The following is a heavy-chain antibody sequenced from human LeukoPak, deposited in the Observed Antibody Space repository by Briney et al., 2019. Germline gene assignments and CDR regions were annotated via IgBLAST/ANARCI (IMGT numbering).Heavy chain of an antibody. CDR2: INHSGST. D-gene: IGHD1-26*01. CDR3: ARGRIVGAPSLNY. J-gene: IGHJ4*02. Sequence: PSETLSLTCAVYGGSFSGYYWSWIRQPPGKGLEWIGEINHSGSTNYNPSLKSRVTISVDTPKNQFSLKLSSVTAADTAVYYCARGRIVGAPSLNYWGQGTLVTVSS. CDR1: GGSFSGYY. V-gene: IGHV4-34*01.